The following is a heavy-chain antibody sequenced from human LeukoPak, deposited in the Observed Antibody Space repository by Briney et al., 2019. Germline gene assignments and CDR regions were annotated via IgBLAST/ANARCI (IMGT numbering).Heavy chain of an antibody. CDR2: FDPEDGET. V-gene: IGHV1-24*01. D-gene: IGHD6-13*01. CDR3: ATGRIAAPSYYYYGMDV. Sequence: ASVKVSCKASGYTFTSYYMHWVRQAPGQGLEWMGGFDPEDGETIYAQKFQGRVTMTEDTSTDTAYMELSSLRSEDTAVYYCATGRIAAPSYYYYGMDVWGQGTTVTVSS. J-gene: IGHJ6*02. CDR1: GYTFTSYY.